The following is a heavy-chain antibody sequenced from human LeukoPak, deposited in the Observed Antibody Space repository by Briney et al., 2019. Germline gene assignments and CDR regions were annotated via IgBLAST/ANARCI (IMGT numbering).Heavy chain of an antibody. CDR2: ISSSSSYI. Sequence: GGSLRLSCAASGFTFSSYSMNWVRQAPGKGLEWVSSISSSSSYIYYADSVKGRFTISRDNAKNSLYLQMNSLRTEDTAIYYCAKGPLRRDSTSWDYWGQGTLVTVSS. CDR3: AKGPLRRDSTSWDY. J-gene: IGHJ4*02. D-gene: IGHD2-2*01. V-gene: IGHV3-21*04. CDR1: GFTFSSYS.